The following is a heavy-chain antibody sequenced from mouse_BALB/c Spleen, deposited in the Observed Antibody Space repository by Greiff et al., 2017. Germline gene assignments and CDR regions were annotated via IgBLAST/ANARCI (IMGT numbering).Heavy chain of an antibody. CDR3: ARDLPYYRYDGFAY. J-gene: IGHJ3*01. CDR2: ISDGGSYT. D-gene: IGHD2-14*01. Sequence: EVKLMESGGGLVKPGGSLKLSCAASGFTFSDYYMYWVRQTPEKRLEWVATISDGGSYTYYPDSVKGRFTISRDNAKNNLYLQMSSLKSEDTAMYYCARDLPYYRYDGFAYWGQGTLVTVSA. V-gene: IGHV5-4*02. CDR1: GFTFSDYY.